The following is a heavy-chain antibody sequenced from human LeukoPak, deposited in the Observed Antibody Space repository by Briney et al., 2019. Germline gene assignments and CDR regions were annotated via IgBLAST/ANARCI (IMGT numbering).Heavy chain of an antibody. D-gene: IGHD4-23*01. V-gene: IGHV3-23*01. CDR2: ISGSGGST. CDR3: ANDPWVGTPPYDLDY. Sequence: GGSPRLSCTIPGFTFRTYSMSWVRPAPAKGLERVSTISGSGGSTYYADSVKSRFTISRDNSKNTLYLQMNSRRAEDTAVYYCANDPWVGTPPYDLDYWGQGTLVTVSS. J-gene: IGHJ4*02. CDR1: GFTFRTYS.